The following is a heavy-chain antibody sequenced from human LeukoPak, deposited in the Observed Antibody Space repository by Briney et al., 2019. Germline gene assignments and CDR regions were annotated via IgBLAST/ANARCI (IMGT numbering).Heavy chain of an antibody. D-gene: IGHD3-3*01. CDR3: ARGLITIFGVVIIGAFDI. CDR1: GGTFTSYA. V-gene: IGHV1-69*13. Sequence: GASVKVSCKASGGTFTSYAISWVRQAPGQGLEWMGGIIPIFGTANYAQKFQGRVTITADESTSTAYMELSSLRSEDTAVYYCARGLITIFGVVIIGAFDIWGQGTMVTVSS. J-gene: IGHJ3*02. CDR2: IIPIFGTA.